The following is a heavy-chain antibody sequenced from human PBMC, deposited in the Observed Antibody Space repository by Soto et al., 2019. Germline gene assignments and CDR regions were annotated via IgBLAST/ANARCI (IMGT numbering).Heavy chain of an antibody. CDR3: ARDYRYSSSWDYYYYGMDV. V-gene: IGHV3-48*03. D-gene: IGHD6-13*01. CDR1: GFTFSSYE. Sequence: PGGSLRLSCAASGFTFSSYEMNWVRQAPGKGLEWVSYISSSGSTIYYADSVKGRFTISRDNAKNSLYLQMNSLRAEDTAVYYCARDYRYSSSWDYYYYGMDVWGQGTTVTVSS. CDR2: ISSSGSTI. J-gene: IGHJ6*02.